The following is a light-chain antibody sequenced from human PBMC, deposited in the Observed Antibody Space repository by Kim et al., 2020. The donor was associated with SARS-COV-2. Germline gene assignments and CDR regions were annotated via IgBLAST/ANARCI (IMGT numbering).Light chain of an antibody. CDR3: QQCQGAPWT. CDR2: AAS. Sequence: ASVGDRVTITCRASQGISNYLALYQQKPGKVPKLLIYAASALQSGVPSRFSGSGSGTDFTLTITSLQPEDVAVYYCQQCQGAPWTFGRGTKVDIK. V-gene: IGKV1-27*01. J-gene: IGKJ1*01. CDR1: QGISNY.